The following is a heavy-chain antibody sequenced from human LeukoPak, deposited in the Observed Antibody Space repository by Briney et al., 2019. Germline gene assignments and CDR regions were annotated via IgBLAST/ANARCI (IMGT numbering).Heavy chain of an antibody. J-gene: IGHJ4*02. CDR1: GYTFTSYD. D-gene: IGHD7-27*01. V-gene: IGHV1-8*03. CDR2: MNPNSGNT. Sequence: ASVKVSCKASGYTFTSYDINWVRQATGQGLEWMGWMNPNSGNTGYAQKFQGRVTITRNTSISTAYMELSSLRSEDTAVYYCAKEHPLTGQFDYWGQGTLVTVSS. CDR3: AKEHPLTGQFDY.